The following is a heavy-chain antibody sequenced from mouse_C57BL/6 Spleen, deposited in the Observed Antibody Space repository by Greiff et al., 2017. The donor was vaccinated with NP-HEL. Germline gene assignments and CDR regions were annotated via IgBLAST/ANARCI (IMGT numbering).Heavy chain of an antibody. J-gene: IGHJ3*01. D-gene: IGHD3-2*02. CDR3: ARLGSGYVGAWFAY. CDR1: GFSLTSYG. Sequence: VKLMESGPGLVAPSQSLSITCTVSGFSLTSYGVHWVRQPPGKGLEWLVVIWSDGSTTYNSALKSRLSISKDNSKSQVFLKMNSLQTDDTAMYYCARLGSGYVGAWFAYWGQGTLVTVSA. CDR2: IWSDGST. V-gene: IGHV2-6*03.